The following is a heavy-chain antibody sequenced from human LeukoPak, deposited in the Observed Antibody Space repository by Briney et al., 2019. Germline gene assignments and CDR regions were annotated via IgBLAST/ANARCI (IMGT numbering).Heavy chain of an antibody. J-gene: IGHJ6*03. Sequence: GGSLRLSCAASGFTFSSYWMSWVRQAPGKGLEWVAYIQYDGSNEQYAHSVKGRFRISRDSSKNILYLQMNSLRAEDTAVYYCAKDRCSNGIGCYYYYMDVWGKGTTVTISS. V-gene: IGHV3-30*02. CDR3: AKDRCSNGIGCYYYYMDV. CDR1: GFTFSSYW. D-gene: IGHD2-8*01. CDR2: IQYDGSNE.